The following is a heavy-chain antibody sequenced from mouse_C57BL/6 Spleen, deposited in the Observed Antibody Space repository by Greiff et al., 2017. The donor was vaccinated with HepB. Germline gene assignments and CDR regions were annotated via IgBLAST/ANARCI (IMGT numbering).Heavy chain of an antibody. V-gene: IGHV1-64*01. CDR2: IHPNSGST. CDR1: GYTFTSYW. D-gene: IGHD2-5*01. CDR3: AREEYYSNYVDYAMDY. J-gene: IGHJ4*01. Sequence: QVQLQQSGAELVKPGASVKLSCKASGYTFTSYWMHWVKQRPGQGLEWIGMIHPNSGSTNYNEKFKSKTTLTVDKSSSTAYMQLSSLTSEDSAVYYCAREEYYSNYVDYAMDYWGQGTSVTVSS.